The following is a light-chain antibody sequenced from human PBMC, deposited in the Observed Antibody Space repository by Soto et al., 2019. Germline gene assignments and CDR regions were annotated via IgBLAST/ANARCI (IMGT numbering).Light chain of an antibody. CDR1: HSVSSSY. CDR2: GAS. Sequence: EIVLTQSPGTLSLSPGERATLSCRAIHSVSSSYLAWYQQKPGQAPRLLIYGASSRATGIPDRFSGSGSGTDFTLTISRLEPEDFAVYYCQQYGSSRTFGQGTKVEIK. V-gene: IGKV3-20*01. CDR3: QQYGSSRT. J-gene: IGKJ1*01.